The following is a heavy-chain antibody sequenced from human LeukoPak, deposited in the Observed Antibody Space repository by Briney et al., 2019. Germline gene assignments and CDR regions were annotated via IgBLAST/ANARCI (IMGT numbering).Heavy chain of an antibody. CDR2: IWYDGSNK. V-gene: IGHV3-33*01. CDR1: GFTSSSYG. J-gene: IGHJ6*02. CDR3: ARDLPAITMVRGVIISKPGGMDV. D-gene: IGHD3-10*01. Sequence: PGGSLRLSCAASGFTSSSYGMHWVRQAPGKGLEWVAVIWYDGSNKYYADSVKGRFTISRDNSKNTLYLQMNSLRAEDTAVYYCARDLPAITMVRGVIISKPGGMDVWGQGTTVTVSS.